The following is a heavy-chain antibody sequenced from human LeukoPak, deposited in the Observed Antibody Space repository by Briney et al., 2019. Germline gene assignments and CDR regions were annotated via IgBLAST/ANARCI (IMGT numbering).Heavy chain of an antibody. J-gene: IGHJ4*02. D-gene: IGHD5-12*01. CDR3: AREGYSGYEAPFDY. CDR1: GYTFTSYY. Sequence: GASVKVSCKASGYTFTSYYMHWVRQAPGQGLEWMGIINPSGGSTSYAQKFQGRVAVTRDMSTSTVYMELSSLRSEDTAVYYCAREGYSGYEAPFDYWGQGTLVTISS. V-gene: IGHV1-46*01. CDR2: INPSGGST.